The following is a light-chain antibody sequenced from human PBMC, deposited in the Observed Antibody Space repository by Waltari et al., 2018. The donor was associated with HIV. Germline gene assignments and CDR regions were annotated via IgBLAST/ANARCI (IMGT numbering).Light chain of an antibody. J-gene: IGLJ3*02. CDR2: EVS. CDR1: SSDVGGYNY. Sequence: QSALTQPAPVSGSPGQSITISCTGTSSDVGGYNYVPWYQQHPGKAPKLMIYEVSNRPSGVSNRFSGSKSGNTASLTISGLQAEDEADYYCSSYTSSSTLGVFGGGTKLTVL. CDR3: SSYTSSSTLGV. V-gene: IGLV2-14*01.